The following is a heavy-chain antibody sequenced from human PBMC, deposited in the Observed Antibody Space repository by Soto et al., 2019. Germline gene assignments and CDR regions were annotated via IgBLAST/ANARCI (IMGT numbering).Heavy chain of an antibody. J-gene: IGHJ6*02. CDR2: IVNDGSNR. CDR3: ARDDEYSGNGMDV. Sequence: QVQLVESGGGVVQPGRSLTLSCAASGFTFSNYGMHWVRQAPGKGLEWVAVIVNDGSNRYHADSVKDRFTISRDNSKNTLYLQMTSLRAEDTAVYYCARDDEYSGNGMDVWGQGTTVTVS. V-gene: IGHV3-33*01. CDR1: GFTFSNYG. D-gene: IGHD3-10*01.